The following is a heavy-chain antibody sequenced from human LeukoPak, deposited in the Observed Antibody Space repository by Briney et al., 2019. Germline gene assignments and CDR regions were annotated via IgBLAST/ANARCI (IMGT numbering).Heavy chain of an antibody. CDR1: GFTFDDYG. CDR2: IIWSGGST. V-gene: IGHV3-20*04. CDR3: ARDDYGSGSWNDY. Sequence: GGSLRLSCAASGFTFDDYGMSWVRHAPGKGLEWVSGIIWSGGSTVYADSVKGRFTISRDNAKNSLYLQMNSLRAEDTALYYCARDDYGSGSWNDYWGQGTLVTVSS. J-gene: IGHJ4*02. D-gene: IGHD3-10*01.